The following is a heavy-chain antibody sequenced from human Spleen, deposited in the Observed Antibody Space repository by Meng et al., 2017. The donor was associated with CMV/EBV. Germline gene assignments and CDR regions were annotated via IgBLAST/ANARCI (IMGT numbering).Heavy chain of an antibody. D-gene: IGHD3-3*01. CDR3: ARAAGYDFWTGWYDY. J-gene: IGHJ4*02. CDR2: INWNGGST. Sequence: GESLKISCAVSGFTFDDYAMSWVRQVPGKGLEWVSGINWNGGSTGYVDSVKGRFTVSRDNAKNSLYLQMNSLTAEDTALYYCARAAGYDFWTGWYDYWGQGTQVTVSS. CDR1: GFTFDDYA. V-gene: IGHV3-20*04.